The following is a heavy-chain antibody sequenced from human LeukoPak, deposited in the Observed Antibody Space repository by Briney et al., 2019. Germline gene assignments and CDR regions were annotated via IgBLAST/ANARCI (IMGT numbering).Heavy chain of an antibody. V-gene: IGHV4-59*01. Sequence: PSETLSLTCTVSGGSISSYYWSWIRQPPGKGLEWIGYIYYSGSTNYNPSLKSRVTISVDTSKNQFSLKLSSVTAADTAVYYCAREVPYYDILTGAKGWFDPWGQGTLVTVSS. D-gene: IGHD3-9*01. J-gene: IGHJ5*02. CDR1: GGSISSYY. CDR3: AREVPYYDILTGAKGWFDP. CDR2: IYYSGST.